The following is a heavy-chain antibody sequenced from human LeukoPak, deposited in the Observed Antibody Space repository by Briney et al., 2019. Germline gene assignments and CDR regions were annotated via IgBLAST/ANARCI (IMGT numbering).Heavy chain of an antibody. CDR3: ARDAVPAAIPAYYYYYYMDV. CDR2: ISSSSSTI. V-gene: IGHV3-48*01. J-gene: IGHJ6*03. D-gene: IGHD2-2*02. Sequence: QPGGSLRLSCAASGFTFSSYAMSWVRQAPGKGLEWVSYISSSSSTIYYADSVKGRFTISRDNAKNSLYLQMNSLRAEDTAVYYCARDAVPAAIPAYYYYYYMDVWGKGTTVTVSS. CDR1: GFTFSSYA.